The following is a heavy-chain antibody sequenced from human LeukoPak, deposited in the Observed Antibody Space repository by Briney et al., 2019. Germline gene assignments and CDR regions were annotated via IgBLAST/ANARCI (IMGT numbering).Heavy chain of an antibody. CDR2: INPNSGGT. J-gene: IGHJ4*02. V-gene: IGHV1-2*02. Sequence: GASVKVSCKASGYTFTGYYMHWVRQAPGQGLEWMGWINPNSGGTNYAQKFQGRVTMTRDTSISTAYMELSRLRSDDTAVYYCARGRNLQGDTPLNDYWGQGTLVTVSS. D-gene: IGHD1-26*01. CDR1: GYTFTGYY. CDR3: ARGRNLQGDTPLNDY.